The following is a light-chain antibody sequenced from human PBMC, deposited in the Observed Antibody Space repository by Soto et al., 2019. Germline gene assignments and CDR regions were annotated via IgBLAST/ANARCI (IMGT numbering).Light chain of an antibody. CDR3: HQASSFPYT. Sequence: DIQMTQSPSSVSASVGDTINITCRVSHDIKKWLAWYQQKPGKAPKVLIYAASNLESGVSPRFSGSGAGTEFSLTISSLQTEDFATYFCHQASSFPYTFGPGTKVDIK. J-gene: IGKJ3*01. V-gene: IGKV1-12*01. CDR2: AAS. CDR1: HDIKKW.